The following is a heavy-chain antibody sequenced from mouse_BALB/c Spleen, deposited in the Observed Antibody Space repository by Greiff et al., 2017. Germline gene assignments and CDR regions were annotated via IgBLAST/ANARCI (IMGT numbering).Heavy chain of an antibody. J-gene: IGHJ4*01. D-gene: IGHD2-4*01. V-gene: IGHV1-52*01. CDR1: GYTFTSYW. CDR3: ARGGLRRGGYAMDY. Sequence: QVQLQQPGAELVRPGASVKLSCKASGYTFTSYWMNWVKQRPEQGLECIGRIDPYDSETHYNQKFKDKAILTVDKSSSTAYMQLSSLTSEDSAVYYCARGGLRRGGYAMDYWGQGTSVTVSS. CDR2: IDPYDSET.